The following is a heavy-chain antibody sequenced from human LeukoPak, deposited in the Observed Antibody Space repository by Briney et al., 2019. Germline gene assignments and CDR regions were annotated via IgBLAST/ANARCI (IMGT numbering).Heavy chain of an antibody. V-gene: IGHV4-59*08. D-gene: IGHD3-10*01. CDR1: GDPMINYY. CDR2: IYYSGST. J-gene: IGHJ6*02. CDR3: ARLHYYGSGSYGSYYYGMDV. Sequence: PSETLSLTCSVSGDPMINYYWSWIRQPPGKGLEWIGYIYYSGSTNYNPSLRSRVTISVDMSKNQFSLKLNSVTAADTAVYYCARLHYYGSGSYGSYYYGMDVWGQGTTVTVSS.